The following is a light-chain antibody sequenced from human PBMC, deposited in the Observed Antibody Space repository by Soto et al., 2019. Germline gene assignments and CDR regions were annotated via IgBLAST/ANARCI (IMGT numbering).Light chain of an antibody. CDR2: ENN. V-gene: IGLV1-51*02. CDR1: SSNIGNNY. Sequence: HSALTQPPSVSAAPGQKVTISCSGSSSNIGNNYVSWYQQLPGTAPKLLIYENNKRPSGIPDRFSGSKSGTSATLGITGLQTGDEADYYCGTWDNSLSAYVFGTGTKVTVL. CDR3: GTWDNSLSAYV. J-gene: IGLJ1*01.